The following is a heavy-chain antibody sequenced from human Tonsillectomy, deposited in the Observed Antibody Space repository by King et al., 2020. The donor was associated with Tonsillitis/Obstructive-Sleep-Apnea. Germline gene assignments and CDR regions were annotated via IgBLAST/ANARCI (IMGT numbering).Heavy chain of an antibody. Sequence: VQLQESGPGLVKPSETLSLTCTVSGGSISSYYWSWIRQPPGKGLEWIGYIYYSGSTNYNPSLKSRVTISVDTSKNQFSLKLSSVTAADTAVYYCAGDHGSGSYYNGASWFDPWGQGTLVTVSS. CDR2: IYYSGST. J-gene: IGHJ5*02. CDR3: AGDHGSGSYYNGASWFDP. V-gene: IGHV4-59*01. D-gene: IGHD3-10*01. CDR1: GGSISSYY.